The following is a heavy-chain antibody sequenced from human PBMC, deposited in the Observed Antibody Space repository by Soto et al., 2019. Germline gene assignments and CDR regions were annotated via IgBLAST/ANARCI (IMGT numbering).Heavy chain of an antibody. CDR2: ISSSGGST. CDR1: GFTFSSYA. Sequence: VGSLRLSCAASGFTFSSYAMTWVRQAPGKGLEWVSAISSSGGSTFYADSVKRRFSISRDNSKNTLYLQLNSLRAEDTAVYYCAKGLFDYYPYYGMDVWGQGTTVTV. J-gene: IGHJ6*02. CDR3: AKGLFDYYPYYGMDV. V-gene: IGHV3-23*01.